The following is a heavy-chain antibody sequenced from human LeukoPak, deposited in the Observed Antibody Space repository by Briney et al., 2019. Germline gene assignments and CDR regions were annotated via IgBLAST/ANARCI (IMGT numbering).Heavy chain of an antibody. CDR1: GDSISSSSYY. J-gene: IGHJ5*02. Sequence: SETLSLTCTVSGDSISSSSYYWSWIRQPAGKGLEWIGRIYTSGSTNYNPSLKSRVTISLDTSNNQFSLKLSSVTAADTAVYYCARETRSGGSLLRGNWFDPWGQGTLVTVSS. D-gene: IGHD2-15*01. CDR2: IYTSGST. CDR3: ARETRSGGSLLRGNWFDP. V-gene: IGHV4-61*02.